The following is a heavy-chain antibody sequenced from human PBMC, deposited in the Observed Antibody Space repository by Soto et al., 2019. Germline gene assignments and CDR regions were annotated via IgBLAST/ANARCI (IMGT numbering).Heavy chain of an antibody. Sequence: QMQLQESGPGLVKPSETLSLTCTVSGVSISSSYWSWIRQSPGTGLEWIGYIYYTGTTNYNPSLKRRVTISLDKAKNQFSLHVNSLTTADTAVYFCARGGNRYSNTASGVGGFDFWGQGTLVTVSS. V-gene: IGHV4-59*01. D-gene: IGHD5-12*01. CDR3: ARGGNRYSNTASGVGGFDF. J-gene: IGHJ4*02. CDR2: IYYTGTT. CDR1: GVSISSSY.